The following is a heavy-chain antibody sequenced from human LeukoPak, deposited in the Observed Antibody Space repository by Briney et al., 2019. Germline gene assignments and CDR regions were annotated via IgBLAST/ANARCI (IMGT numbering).Heavy chain of an antibody. V-gene: IGHV3-30-3*01. CDR1: GFTLSSYA. J-gene: IGHJ4*02. Sequence: GRSLRLSCAASGFTLSSYAMHWVRQAPGKGLEWVAVISYDGSNKYYADSVKGRFTISRDNSKNTLYLQMNSLRAEDTAVYYCARYTTLVLYWGQGTLVTVSS. CDR2: ISYDGSNK. CDR3: ARYTTLVLY. D-gene: IGHD1-1*01.